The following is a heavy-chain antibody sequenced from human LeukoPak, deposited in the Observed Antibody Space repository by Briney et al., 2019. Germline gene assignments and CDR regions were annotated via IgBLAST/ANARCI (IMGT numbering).Heavy chain of an antibody. CDR2: IYGSGTI. V-gene: IGHV4-4*07. J-gene: IGHJ6*03. Sequence: SETLSLTCTVSGGSISRSYWSWMRQPAGKGPEWIGRIYGSGTITYNPSLESRVTMSVDTSKNQFSLKLRSVTAADTAVYYCARISSSWYYYYYYYMDVWGKGTTVTVSS. D-gene: IGHD6-13*01. CDR1: GGSISRSY. CDR3: ARISSSWYYYYYYYMDV.